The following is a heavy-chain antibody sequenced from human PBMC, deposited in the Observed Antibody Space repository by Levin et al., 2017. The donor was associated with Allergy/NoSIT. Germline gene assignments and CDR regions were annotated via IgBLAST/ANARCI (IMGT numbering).Heavy chain of an antibody. V-gene: IGHV3-33*01. Sequence: GGSLRLSCAASGFTFSNYGMHWVRQAPGKGLEWVAVIWYDGSNKYYADSVKGRFTISRDNSKNTLYLQMNSLRAEDTAVYYCARDGLYCSSASCFYGMDVWGQGTTVTVSS. CDR2: IWYDGSNK. CDR3: ARDGLYCSSASCFYGMDV. CDR1: GFTFSNYG. D-gene: IGHD2-2*01. J-gene: IGHJ6*02.